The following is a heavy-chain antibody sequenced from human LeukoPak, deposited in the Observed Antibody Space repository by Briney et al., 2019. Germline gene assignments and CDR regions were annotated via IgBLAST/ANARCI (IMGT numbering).Heavy chain of an antibody. D-gene: IGHD6-19*01. Sequence: ASVKVSCKDSGGTFSSYAISWVRQAPGQGLEWMGGIIPIFGTANYAQRFQGRVTITADESTSTAYMELSSLRSEDTAVYYCARAPNIAVAGTYEDYYYYGTDVWGQGTTVTVSS. J-gene: IGHJ6*02. CDR3: ARAPNIAVAGTYEDYYYYGTDV. CDR1: GGTFSSYA. V-gene: IGHV1-69*01. CDR2: IIPIFGTA.